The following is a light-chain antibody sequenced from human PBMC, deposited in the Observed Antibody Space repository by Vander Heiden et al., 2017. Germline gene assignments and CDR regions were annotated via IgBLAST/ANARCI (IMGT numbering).Light chain of an antibody. CDR3: QAWDSSPV. Sequence: SYELTQPPSVSVSPGQTASITCYGDKLGDKYACWYQQKPGQSPVLVIYQDSKRPSGIPERFSGSNSGNTATLTISGTQAMDEADYYCQAWDSSPVFGGGTKLTVL. J-gene: IGLJ2*01. CDR1: KLGDKY. CDR2: QDS. V-gene: IGLV3-1*01.